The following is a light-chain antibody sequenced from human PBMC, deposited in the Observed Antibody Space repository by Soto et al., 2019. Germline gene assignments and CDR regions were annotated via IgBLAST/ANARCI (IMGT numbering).Light chain of an antibody. CDR3: QQYTNWPPYT. J-gene: IGKJ2*01. V-gene: IGKV3-15*01. CDR2: GAS. CDR1: QSVSSN. Sequence: EIVMTQSPATLSVSPGERATLSCRASQSVSSNLAWYQQKPGQAPRLLIYGASTRATGIPARFSGSGSGTEFTLNISRLQSEDFAVYYCQQYTNWPPYTFGQGTKLEIK.